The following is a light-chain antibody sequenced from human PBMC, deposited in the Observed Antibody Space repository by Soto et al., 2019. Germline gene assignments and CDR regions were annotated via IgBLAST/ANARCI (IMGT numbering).Light chain of an antibody. Sequence: EIVMTQSPATLSVSPGERATLSCRASQRVSSNLAWYQQKPGQAPRLLIYSASTRATGIPARFSGSGSRTEFTLTISSLQSEDFAVYYCQQYNNWPRTFGQGTKLEIK. CDR3: QQYNNWPRT. CDR1: QRVSSN. J-gene: IGKJ1*01. CDR2: SAS. V-gene: IGKV3-15*01.